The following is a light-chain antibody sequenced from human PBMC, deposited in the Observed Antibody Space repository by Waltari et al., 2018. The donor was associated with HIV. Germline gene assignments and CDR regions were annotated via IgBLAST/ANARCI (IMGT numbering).Light chain of an antibody. CDR2: KNI. Sequence: QSVLTQPPSASGTPGQRVTISCSGSYPNIGSDNANWYQHLPGTAPKLLIYKNIQRPSGVPDRFSGSKSGASAYLAISGLRSEDEADYYCTGWDASLSEYVFGPGTRVTV. V-gene: IGLV1-47*01. J-gene: IGLJ1*01. CDR1: YPNIGSDN. CDR3: TGWDASLSEYV.